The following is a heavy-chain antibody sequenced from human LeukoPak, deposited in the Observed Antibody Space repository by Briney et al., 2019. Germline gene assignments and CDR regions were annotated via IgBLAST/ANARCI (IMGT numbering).Heavy chain of an antibody. CDR1: GGSINSGSYY. CDR3: ARSGSYGNLDY. J-gene: IGHJ4*02. V-gene: IGHV4-61*02. D-gene: IGHD5-18*01. CDR2: IYATGST. Sequence: SETLSLTCTVSGGSINSGSYYWTWIRQPAGKGLEWIGRIYATGSTNYNPSLKSRVTKSVDTSKNQFSLVLSSVTAADTAVYFCARSGSYGNLDYWGQGTLVTVSS.